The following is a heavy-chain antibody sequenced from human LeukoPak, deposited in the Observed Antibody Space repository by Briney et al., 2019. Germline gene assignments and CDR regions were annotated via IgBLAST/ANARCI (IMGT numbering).Heavy chain of an antibody. D-gene: IGHD5/OR15-5a*01. CDR2: ISSSGSTM. CDR3: ARDRSGSTFDF. V-gene: IGHV3-11*01. Sequence: GGSLRLSCAASGFTFSDYYMGWIRQAPGKGLEWVSYISSSGSTMYYADSVKGRFTISRDNAKNSLSLQMSSLRAADTAVYYCARDRSGSTFDFWGQGTLVTVSS. CDR1: GFTFSDYY. J-gene: IGHJ4*02.